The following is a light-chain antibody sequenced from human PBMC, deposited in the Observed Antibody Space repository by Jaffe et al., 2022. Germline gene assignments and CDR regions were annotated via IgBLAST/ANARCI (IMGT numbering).Light chain of an antibody. CDR2: EGN. V-gene: IGLV2-23*01. Sequence: QSALTQPASVSGSPGQSITISCSGTTSDVGSYNFVSWYQQHPGKAPKLMIFEGNKRPSAVSDRFSGSKSGKTASLTISGLQAEDEADYYCCSYADRVTVVFGGGTKVTVL. CDR3: CSYADRVTVV. J-gene: IGLJ2*01. CDR1: TSDVGSYNF.